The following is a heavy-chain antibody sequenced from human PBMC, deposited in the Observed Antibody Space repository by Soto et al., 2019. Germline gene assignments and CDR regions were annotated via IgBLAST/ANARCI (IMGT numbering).Heavy chain of an antibody. V-gene: IGHV1-18*04. J-gene: IGHJ4*02. D-gene: IGHD3-22*01. CDR2: ISAYNGNT. Sequence: VASVKVSCKASGYTFTSYGISWVRQAPGQGLEWMGWISAYNGNTNYAQKLQGRVTMTTDTSTSTAYMELRSLRSDDTAVYYCARDHYDSSGYYYPFFDYWGQGTLVTVSS. CDR3: ARDHYDSSGYYYPFFDY. CDR1: GYTFTSYG.